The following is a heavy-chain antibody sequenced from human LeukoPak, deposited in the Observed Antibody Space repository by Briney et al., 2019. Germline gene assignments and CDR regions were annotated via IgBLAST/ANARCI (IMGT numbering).Heavy chain of an antibody. J-gene: IGHJ4*02. Sequence: GGSLRLSCAGSGFTFSTYSMNWVRQAPGKGLEWVASISNSGSHIYYADSVKGRFAVSRDKAKNSLHLQMNSLRVEDTAVYYCARDPVGIVILNRGKIDFWGQGTLVTVSS. CDR2: ISNSGSHI. D-gene: IGHD7-27*01. CDR3: ARDPVGIVILNRGKIDF. CDR1: GFTFSTYS. V-gene: IGHV3-21*01.